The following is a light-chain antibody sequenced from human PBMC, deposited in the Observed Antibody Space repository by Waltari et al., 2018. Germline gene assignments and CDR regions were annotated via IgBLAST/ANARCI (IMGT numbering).Light chain of an antibody. CDR2: SNY. J-gene: IGLJ3*02. Sequence: QSALTQRPSLSGTPGQGVTIPCSGASSNIGVNDVNWYQQFPGTAPKRRIYSNYPRPAGVPERFSGSKAGISASLAISGLQSEDEADYYCATWDDKLNGVLFGGGTKLTVL. CDR3: ATWDDKLNGVL. V-gene: IGLV1-44*01. CDR1: SSNIGVND.